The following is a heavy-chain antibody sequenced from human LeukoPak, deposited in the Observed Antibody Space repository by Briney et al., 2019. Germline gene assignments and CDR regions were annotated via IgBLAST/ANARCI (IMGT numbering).Heavy chain of an antibody. Sequence: PGGSLRLSCAASGFTFSSYAMSWVRQAPGKGLEWVSAISGSGGSTYYADSVKGRFTISRDNSKNTPYLQMNSLRAEDTAVYYCAKFQIAARPVSPLDYWGQGTLVTVSS. CDR1: GFTFSSYA. CDR2: ISGSGGST. V-gene: IGHV3-23*01. J-gene: IGHJ4*02. CDR3: AKFQIAARPVSPLDY. D-gene: IGHD6-6*01.